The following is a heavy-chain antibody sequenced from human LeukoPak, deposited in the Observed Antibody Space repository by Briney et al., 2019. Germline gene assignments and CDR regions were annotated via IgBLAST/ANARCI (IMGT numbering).Heavy chain of an antibody. CDR1: GFTVSSTF. CDR2: INDDGTTT. V-gene: IGHV3-53*01. J-gene: IGHJ4*02. CDR3: ARDPAAGRLRD. Sequence: GGSLRLSCAASGFTVSSTFMSWVRQAPGKRLEWVSFINDDGTTTYYADSVKGRFTISRDSSQNTLYLQMNSLRAEGTALYYCARDPAAGRLRDWGQGTLVTVSS. D-gene: IGHD1-14*01.